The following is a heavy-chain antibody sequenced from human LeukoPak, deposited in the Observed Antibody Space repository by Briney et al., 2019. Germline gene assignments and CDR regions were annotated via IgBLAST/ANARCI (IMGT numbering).Heavy chain of an antibody. CDR2: ISGSAGST. D-gene: IGHD3-10*01. CDR3: AKHLSGTTSGGFDY. Sequence: GGSLRLTYAAPGFTFYSYAMSWVRQTPGKGLEWVSAISGSAGSTYYADSVRGRFTISRDNSKNTLFLQMDSLRADDTAVYYCAKHLSGTTSGGFDYWGQGTLVTVSS. CDR1: GFTFYSYA. V-gene: IGHV3-23*01. J-gene: IGHJ4*02.